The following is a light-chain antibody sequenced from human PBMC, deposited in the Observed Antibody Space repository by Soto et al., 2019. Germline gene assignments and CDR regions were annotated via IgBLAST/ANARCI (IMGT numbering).Light chain of an antibody. CDR1: QGISSW. Sequence: DLPMTQSPSSVSASVGDRVTITCRASQGISSWLAWYHQKPGKAPKVLIYDASSLQSGVPSRFSGSGSGTDFTLTISNLQPEDFATYYCQQVYSFPLTFGGGTKVEIK. CDR2: DAS. CDR3: QQVYSFPLT. J-gene: IGKJ4*01. V-gene: IGKV1D-12*01.